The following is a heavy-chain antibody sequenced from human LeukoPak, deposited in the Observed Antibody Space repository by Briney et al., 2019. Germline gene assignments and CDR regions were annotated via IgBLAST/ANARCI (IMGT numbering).Heavy chain of an antibody. J-gene: IGHJ4*02. CDR3: ARRNWHFDY. D-gene: IGHD1-20*01. Sequence: SETLSLTCTVSGGSISSSSYYWGWIRQPPGKGLEWIGSIYYSGSTYYNPSLKSRVTISVDTSKNQFSLKLSSVTAADTAVYYCARRNWHFDYWGQGTLVTVSS. CDR1: GGSISSSSYY. CDR2: IYYSGST. V-gene: IGHV4-39*01.